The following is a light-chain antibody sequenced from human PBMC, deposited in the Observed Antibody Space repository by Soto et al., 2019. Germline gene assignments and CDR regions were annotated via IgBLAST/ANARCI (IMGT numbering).Light chain of an antibody. Sequence: QSVLRDPRSACWTPGHRVTISCSGSNSNVGSNTVHWYQHLPGTAPKLLIYGNNQRPSGVPDRFSGSTSGTSASLAISGLRSEDESDYYCATWDDSLNGYVFGTGTKVTVL. CDR1: NSNVGSNT. J-gene: IGLJ1*01. CDR3: ATWDDSLNGYV. V-gene: IGLV1-44*01. CDR2: GNN.